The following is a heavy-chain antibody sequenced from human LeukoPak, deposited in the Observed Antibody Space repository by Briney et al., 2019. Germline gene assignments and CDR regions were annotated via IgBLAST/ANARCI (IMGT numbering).Heavy chain of an antibody. J-gene: IGHJ5*02. CDR2: IYYSGTDRIGHIHYSGT. D-gene: IGHD5-18*01. Sequence: PSETLSLTCTVSGGSISSYSCSWIRQPPGKGLEWIGRIYYSGTDRIGHIHYSGTDYNPSPKSRFTISVDTSKNQFSLKLNSVTAADSAMYYCAKSGGGYPQHWFDPWGQGTLVTVSS. V-gene: IGHV4-59*01. CDR3: AKSGGGYPQHWFDP. CDR1: GGSISSYS.